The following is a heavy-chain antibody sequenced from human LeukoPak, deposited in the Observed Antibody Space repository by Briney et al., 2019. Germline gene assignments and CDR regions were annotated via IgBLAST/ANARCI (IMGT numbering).Heavy chain of an antibody. CDR1: GGTFSSYA. CDR3: ARDSSDYDILTGYPRFDY. D-gene: IGHD3-9*01. J-gene: IGHJ4*02. V-gene: IGHV1-69*06. CDR2: IIPIFGTA. Sequence: ASVKVSCKASGGTFSSYAISWVRQAPGQGLEWRGGIIPIFGTANYAQKVQGRVTITADKSTSTAYMELSSLRSEDTAVYYCARDSSDYDILTGYPRFDYWGQGTLVTVSS.